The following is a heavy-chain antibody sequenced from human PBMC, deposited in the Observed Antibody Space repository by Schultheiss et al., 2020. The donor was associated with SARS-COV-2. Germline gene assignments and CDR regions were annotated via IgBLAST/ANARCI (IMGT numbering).Heavy chain of an antibody. J-gene: IGHJ6*04. CDR3: ARDGGYCSSTSCSV. V-gene: IGHV3-30*04. Sequence: GESLKISCAASGFTFSSYAMHWVRQAPGKGLEWVAVISYDGSNKYYADSVKGRFTISRDNSKNTLYLQMNSLRAEDTAVYYCARDGGYCSSTSCSVWGKGTTVTVSS. CDR1: GFTFSSYA. CDR2: ISYDGSNK. D-gene: IGHD2-2*01.